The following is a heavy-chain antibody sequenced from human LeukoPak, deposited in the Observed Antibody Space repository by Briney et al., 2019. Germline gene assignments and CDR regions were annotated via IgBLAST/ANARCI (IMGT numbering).Heavy chain of an antibody. V-gene: IGHV4-39*07. CDR1: GDSISSTGYY. D-gene: IGHD5-18*01. CDR3: ARVGSGYSYGPFDY. CDR2: VYYSGST. J-gene: IGHJ4*02. Sequence: PSETLSLTCTVSGDSISSTGYYWGWIRQPPGMGLDWIGIVYYSGSTYYNPSLKSRVTISVDTSKNQFSLKLNSVTAADTAVYYCARVGSGYSYGPFDYWGQGTLVTVSS.